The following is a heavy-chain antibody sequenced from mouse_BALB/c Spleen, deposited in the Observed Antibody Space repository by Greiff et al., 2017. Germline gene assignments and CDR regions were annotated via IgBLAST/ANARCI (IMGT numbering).Heavy chain of an antibody. CDR3: ARSTAMDY. V-gene: IGHV1-7*01. CDR1: GYTFTSYW. J-gene: IGHJ4*01. Sequence: VQLQQSGAELVKPGASVKMSCKASGYTFTSYWMHWVKQRPGQGLEWIGYINPSTGYTEYNQKFKDKATLTADKSSSTAYMQLSSLTSEDSAVYYCARSTAMDYWGQGTSVTVSS. D-gene: IGHD2-1*01. CDR2: INPSTGYT.